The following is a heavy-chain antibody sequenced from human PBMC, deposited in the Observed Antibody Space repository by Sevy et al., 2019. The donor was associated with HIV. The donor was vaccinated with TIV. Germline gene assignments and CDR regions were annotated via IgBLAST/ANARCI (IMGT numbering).Heavy chain of an antibody. D-gene: IGHD1-1*01. J-gene: IGHJ6*02. CDR1: GFTFSSYG. CDR3: AREGTSKAVRARSHYYYYYGMDV. CDR2: IWYDGSNK. Sequence: GGSLRLSCAASGFTFSSYGMHWVRQAPGKGLEWVAVIWYDGSNKYYADYVKGRFTISRDNSKNTLYLQMNSLRAEDTAVYYCAREGTSKAVRARSHYYYYYGMDVWGQGTTVTVSS. V-gene: IGHV3-33*01.